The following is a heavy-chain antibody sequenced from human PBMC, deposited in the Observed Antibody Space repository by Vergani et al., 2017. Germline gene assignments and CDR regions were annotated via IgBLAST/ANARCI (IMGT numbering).Heavy chain of an antibody. D-gene: IGHD2-2*01. Sequence: EVQLVQSGAEVKKPGESLKISCKGSGYSFTSYWIGWVRQMPGKGLEWMGIIYPGDSDTRYSPSFQGQVTISADKSISTAYLQWSSLKASDTAMYYCARHLHCSSTSCSGIYCMDVWGKGTTVTVSS. CDR2: IYPGDSDT. CDR3: ARHLHCSSTSCSGIYCMDV. V-gene: IGHV5-51*01. CDR1: GYSFTSYW. J-gene: IGHJ6*03.